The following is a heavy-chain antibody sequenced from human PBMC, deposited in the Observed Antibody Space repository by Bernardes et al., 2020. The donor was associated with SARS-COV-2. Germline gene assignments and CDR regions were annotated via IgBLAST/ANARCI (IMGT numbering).Heavy chain of an antibody. J-gene: IGHJ4*02. CDR3: AHQKTSSTSTFHY. Sequence: SGPTLVKPTHTLTLTCTFTGFSLNTTGVALGWFRQPPGKALEWRALLCLDDDKRYSPSLKTRLTITKDTSQNQVVLTMTDMDPVDTATYYCAHQKTSSTSTFHYWGQGTLVIVSS. V-gene: IGHV2-5*02. D-gene: IGHD6-6*01. CDR2: LCLDDDK. CDR1: GFSLNTTGVA.